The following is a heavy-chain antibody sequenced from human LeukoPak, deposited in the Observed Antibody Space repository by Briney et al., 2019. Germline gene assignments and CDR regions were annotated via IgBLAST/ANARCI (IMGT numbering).Heavy chain of an antibody. V-gene: IGHV5-10-1*01. CDR2: IDPSDSYT. D-gene: IGHD1-26*01. Sequence: GESLKISCKGSGYGFTSYWISWARQMPGKGLEWMGRIDPSDSYTNYSPSFQGHVTISADKSISTAYLQWSSLKASDTAMYYCASRGSYYYYGMDVWGQGTTVTVSS. CDR3: ASRGSYYYYGMDV. J-gene: IGHJ6*02. CDR1: GYGFTSYW.